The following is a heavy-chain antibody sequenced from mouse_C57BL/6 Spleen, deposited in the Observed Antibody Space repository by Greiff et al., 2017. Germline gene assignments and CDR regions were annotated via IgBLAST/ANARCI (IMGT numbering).Heavy chain of an antibody. CDR3: TRSDGSSYAMDY. CDR2: IRNKANNHAT. D-gene: IGHD1-1*01. J-gene: IGHJ4*01. Sequence: LQQSGGGLVQPGGSMKLSCAASGFTFSDAWMDWVRQSPEKGLEWVAEIRNKANNHATYYAESVKGRFTISRDDSKSSVYLQMNSLRAEDTGIYYCTRSDGSSYAMDYWGQGTSVTVSS. V-gene: IGHV6-6*01. CDR1: GFTFSDAW.